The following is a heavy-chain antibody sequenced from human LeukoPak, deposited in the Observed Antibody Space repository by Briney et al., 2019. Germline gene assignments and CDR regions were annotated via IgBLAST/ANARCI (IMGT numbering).Heavy chain of an antibody. V-gene: IGHV4-34*01. CDR3: ARPYYGSGGRHYYYYMDV. Sequence: SETLSLTCAVYGGSFSGYYWSWIRQPPGKGLEWIGEINHSGSTNYNPSLKSRVTISVDTSKNQFSLKLSSVTAADTAVYYCARPYYGSGGRHYYYYMDVWGKGTTVTISS. CDR2: INHSGST. J-gene: IGHJ6*03. D-gene: IGHD3-10*01. CDR1: GGSFSGYY.